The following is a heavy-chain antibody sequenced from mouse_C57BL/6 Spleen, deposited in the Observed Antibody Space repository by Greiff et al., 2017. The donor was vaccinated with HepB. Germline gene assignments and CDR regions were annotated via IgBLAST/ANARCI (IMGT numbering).Heavy chain of an antibody. Sequence: EVQVVESGGGLVKPGGSLKLSRAASGFTFSDYGMHWVRQAPEKGLEWVAYISSGSSTIYYADTVKGRFTISRDNAKNTLFLQMTSLRSEDTAMYYCARPGTDYGSKGPAWFAYWGQGTLVTVSA. D-gene: IGHD1-1*01. CDR1: GFTFSDYG. CDR2: ISSGSSTI. J-gene: IGHJ3*01. V-gene: IGHV5-17*01. CDR3: ARPGTDYGSKGPAWFAY.